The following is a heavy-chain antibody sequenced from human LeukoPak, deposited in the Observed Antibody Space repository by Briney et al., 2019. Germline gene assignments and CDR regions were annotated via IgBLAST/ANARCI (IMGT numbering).Heavy chain of an antibody. Sequence: PSETLSLTCTVSGGSISSYYWSWIRRPPGKGLEWIGYIYTSGSTNYNPSLKSRVTISVDTSKNQFSLKLSSVTAADTAVYYCAAGKVYSSGVDYWGQGTLVTVSS. CDR3: AAGKVYSSGVDY. CDR2: IYTSGST. CDR1: GGSISSYY. V-gene: IGHV4-4*09. D-gene: IGHD3-22*01. J-gene: IGHJ4*02.